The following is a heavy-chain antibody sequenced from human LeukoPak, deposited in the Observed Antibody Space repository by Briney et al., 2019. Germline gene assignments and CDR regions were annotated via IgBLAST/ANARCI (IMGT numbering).Heavy chain of an antibody. V-gene: IGHV4-59*01. CDR3: ARSIVVVPAAHMGGWFDP. J-gene: IGHJ5*02. CDR2: IYYSGST. Sequence: SETLSLTCTASGGSISSYYWSWIRQPPGKGLEWIGYIYYSGSTNYNPSLKSRVTISVDTSKNQFSLKLSSVTAADTAVYYCARSIVVVPAAHMGGWFDPWGQGTLVTVSS. CDR1: GGSISSYY. D-gene: IGHD2-2*01.